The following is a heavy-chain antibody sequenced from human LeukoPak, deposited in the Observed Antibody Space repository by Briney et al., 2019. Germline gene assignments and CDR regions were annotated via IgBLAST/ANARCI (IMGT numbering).Heavy chain of an antibody. V-gene: IGHV5-51*01. J-gene: IGHJ2*01. CDR3: ASTSLRGYSGYDALGYFDL. CDR2: IYPGASDT. D-gene: IGHD5-12*01. CDR1: GYSFTSYW. Sequence: GESLKISCKGSGYSFTSYWIVWVRQMPGKGLEGMGIIYPGASDTSYSPSFQGQFTISADKSISTVYLQWSSLKASDTAMYYCASTSLRGYSGYDALGYFDLWGRGTLVTVSS.